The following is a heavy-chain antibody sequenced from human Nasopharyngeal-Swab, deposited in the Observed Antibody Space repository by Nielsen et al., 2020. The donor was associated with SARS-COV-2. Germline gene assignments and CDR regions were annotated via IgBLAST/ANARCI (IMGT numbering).Heavy chain of an antibody. CDR1: GGSISSYY. V-gene: IGHV4-59*01. Sequence: SETLSLTCTVSGGSISSYYWSWIRQPPGKGLEWIGYIYYSGSTNYNPSLKSRVTISVDTSKNQFSLKLSSVTAADTPGYYCARVDCWSGYPYYYYYYMDVWGKGTTVTVSS. D-gene: IGHD3-3*01. J-gene: IGHJ6*03. CDR3: ARVDCWSGYPYYYYYYMDV. CDR2: IYYSGST.